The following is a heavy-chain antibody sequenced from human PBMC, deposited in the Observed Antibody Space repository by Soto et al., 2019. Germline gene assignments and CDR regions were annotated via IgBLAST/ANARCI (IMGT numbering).Heavy chain of an antibody. J-gene: IGHJ5*02. D-gene: IGHD1-1*01. CDR2: INHRGST. V-gene: IGHV4-34*01. Sequence: QVQLQQWGAGLLKSSETLSLTCAVFGGSFSGYYWSWIRQPPGKGLEWIGEINHRGSTNYNPSLKSRVTMSVDTSKNQFSLKLTSMTAADTAVYYCATTNWNDDLFDPWGQGTLVTVSS. CDR3: ATTNWNDDLFDP. CDR1: GGSFSGYY.